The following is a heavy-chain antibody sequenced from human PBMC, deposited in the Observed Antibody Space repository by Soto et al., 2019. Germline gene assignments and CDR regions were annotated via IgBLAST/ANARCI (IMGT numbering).Heavy chain of an antibody. CDR2: IWYDGSNK. Sequence: QVQLVESGGGVVQPGRSLRLSCAASGFTFSSYGMHWVRQAPGKGLEWVAVIWYDGSNKYYADSVKGRFTISRDNSKNMLYLQMNSLRAEDTAVYYCARDRYCSGGSCYASDNWFDPWGQGTLVTVSS. J-gene: IGHJ5*02. V-gene: IGHV3-33*01. CDR3: ARDRYCSGGSCYASDNWFDP. D-gene: IGHD2-15*01. CDR1: GFTFSSYG.